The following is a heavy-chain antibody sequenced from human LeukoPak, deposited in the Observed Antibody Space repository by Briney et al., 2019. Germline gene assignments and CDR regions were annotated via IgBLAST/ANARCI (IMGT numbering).Heavy chain of an antibody. Sequence: GASVKVSCKASGYTFTSYAMHWVRQAPGQRLEWMGWINAGNGNTKYSQKFQGRVTITRDTSASTAYMELSSLRSEDTAVYYCARDGPYYDFWSGYYPLYFDYWGQGTLVTVSS. CDR3: ARDGPYYDFWSGYYPLYFDY. V-gene: IGHV1-3*01. J-gene: IGHJ4*02. D-gene: IGHD3-3*01. CDR1: GYTFTSYA. CDR2: INAGNGNT.